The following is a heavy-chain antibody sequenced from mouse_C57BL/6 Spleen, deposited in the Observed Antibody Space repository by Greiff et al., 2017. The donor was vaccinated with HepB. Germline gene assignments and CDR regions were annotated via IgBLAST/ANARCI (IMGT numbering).Heavy chain of an antibody. D-gene: IGHD3-2*02. CDR2: IYPGSGST. J-gene: IGHJ3*01. V-gene: IGHV1-55*01. CDR1: GYTFTSYW. Sequence: VQLQQSGAELVKPGASVKMSCKASGYTFTSYWITWVKQRPGQGLEWIGDIYPGSGSTNYNEKFKSKATLTVDTSSSTAYMQLSSLTSADSAVYYCARRDSSGYVAWFAYWGQGTLVTVSA. CDR3: ARRDSSGYVAWFAY.